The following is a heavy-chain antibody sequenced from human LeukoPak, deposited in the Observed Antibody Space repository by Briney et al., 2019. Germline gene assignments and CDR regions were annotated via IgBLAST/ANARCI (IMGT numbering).Heavy chain of an antibody. CDR1: GGTFSSYA. Sequence: SVKVSCKASGGTFSSYAVSWVRQAPGQGLEWMGGIIPTFGTANYAQKFQGRVTITADESTSTAYMELSSLRSEDTAVYYCARGRDIVVVPYYYYYYTDVWGKGTTVTVSS. J-gene: IGHJ6*03. CDR2: IIPTFGTA. D-gene: IGHD2-2*01. CDR3: ARGRDIVVVPYYYYYYTDV. V-gene: IGHV1-69*13.